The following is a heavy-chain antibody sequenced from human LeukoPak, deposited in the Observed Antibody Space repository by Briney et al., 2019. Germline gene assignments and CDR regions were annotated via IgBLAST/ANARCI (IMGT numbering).Heavy chain of an antibody. V-gene: IGHV4-59*08. J-gene: IGHJ4*02. CDR3: ARHERECSGWKYFDY. Sequence: SETLSLTCTVSGGSISSYYWSWIRQPPGKGLEWIGYIYYSGSTNYNPSLKRRVTITVDTSKNQFSLKLSAVTAADTAVYYCARHERECSGWKYFDYWGQGTLVTVSS. CDR2: IYYSGST. D-gene: IGHD6-19*01. CDR1: GGSISSYY.